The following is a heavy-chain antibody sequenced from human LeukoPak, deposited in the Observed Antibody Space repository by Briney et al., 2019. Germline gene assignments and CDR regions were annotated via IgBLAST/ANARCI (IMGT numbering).Heavy chain of an antibody. D-gene: IGHD3-10*01. CDR2: INSDGRII. CDR3: ARGRGWYFDL. V-gene: IGHV3-74*01. CDR1: GFTFSSYA. J-gene: IGHJ2*01. Sequence: GGSLRLSCAASGFTFSSYAMSWVPQAPGKGLVWVSHINSDGRIINYADSVKGRFTISRDNAKNTLYLQMNSLRVEDTAVYYCARGRGWYFDLWGRGTLVTVSS.